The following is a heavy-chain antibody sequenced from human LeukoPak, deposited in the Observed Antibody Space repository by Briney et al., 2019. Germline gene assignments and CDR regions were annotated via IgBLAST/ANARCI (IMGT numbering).Heavy chain of an antibody. CDR3: ARASITGTIYY. CDR2: IYYSGST. D-gene: IGHD1-7*01. J-gene: IGHJ4*02. V-gene: IGHV4-39*07. CDR1: GGSIGSSSRY. Sequence: SETLSLTCTVSGGSIGSSSRYWGWNRQPPGKGLEWIGSIYYSGSTYYSPSLKSRVTISVDTSKNQFSLKLSSVTAADTAVYYGARASITGTIYYWGQGTLVTVSS.